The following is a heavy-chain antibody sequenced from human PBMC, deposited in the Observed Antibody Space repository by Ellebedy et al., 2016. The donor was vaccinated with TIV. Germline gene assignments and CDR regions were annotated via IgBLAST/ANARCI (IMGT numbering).Heavy chain of an antibody. V-gene: IGHV5-51*01. D-gene: IGHD3-9*01. CDR3: ARHMTLTLTHTGLTID. Sequence: KVSCKGSGYTFVDYYIGWVRQTPGKGLEWVGITYPDGSDSRYSPSFRGQVTISADKSISTAYLQWTSLKASDTAIYFCARHMTLTLTHTGLTIDWGQGTLVTVSS. CDR2: TYPDGSDS. CDR1: GYTFVDYY. J-gene: IGHJ4*02.